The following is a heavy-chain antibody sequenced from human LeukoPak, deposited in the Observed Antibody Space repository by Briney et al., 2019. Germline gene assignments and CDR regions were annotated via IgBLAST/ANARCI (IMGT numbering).Heavy chain of an antibody. D-gene: IGHD1-26*01. Sequence: PAETLSLTCAVYGGSFSGYYWSWIRQPPGKGLEWIGEINHSGSTNYNPSLKSRVTISVDTSKNQFSLKLSSVTAADTAVYYCARTSVSSARGRSPYFDYWGQGTLVTVSS. J-gene: IGHJ4*02. CDR3: ARTSVSSARGRSPYFDY. CDR1: GGSFSGYY. CDR2: INHSGST. V-gene: IGHV4-34*01.